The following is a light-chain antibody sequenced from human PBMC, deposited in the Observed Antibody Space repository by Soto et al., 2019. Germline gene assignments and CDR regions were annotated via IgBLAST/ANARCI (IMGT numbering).Light chain of an antibody. CDR1: NSDVGVYNY. CDR2: EVS. V-gene: IGLV2-14*01. J-gene: IGLJ2*01. Sequence: QSVLTQPASVSGSPGQSITISCTGTNSDVGVYNYVSWYQQHPGKAPKLMIYEVSNRPSGVSNRFSGSKSGNTASLTISGLQAEDEADYYCSSYTFSSTLVFGGGTKLTVL. CDR3: SSYTFSSTLV.